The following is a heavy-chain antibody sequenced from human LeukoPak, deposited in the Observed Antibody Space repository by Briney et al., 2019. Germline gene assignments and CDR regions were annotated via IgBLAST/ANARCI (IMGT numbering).Heavy chain of an antibody. J-gene: IGHJ4*02. V-gene: IGHV3-23*01. Sequence: PGGSLRLSCAASGFTFSSYAMSWVRQAPGKGLEWVSVISGSGGSTYYADSVKGRFTISRDNSKNTLYLQMNSLRAEDTAVYYCAKCAGYYYDSSGYSLRYFDYWAREPWSPSPQ. CDR2: ISGSGGST. CDR3: AKCAGYYYDSSGYSLRYFDY. D-gene: IGHD3-22*01. CDR1: GFTFSSYA.